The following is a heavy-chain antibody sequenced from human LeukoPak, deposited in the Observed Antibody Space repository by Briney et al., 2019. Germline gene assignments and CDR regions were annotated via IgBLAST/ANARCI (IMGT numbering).Heavy chain of an antibody. CDR1: GVSITSGNW. CDR2: IYHSGSI. J-gene: IGHJ4*02. D-gene: IGHD5-12*01. Sequence: PSETLSLTCGVSGVSITSGNWWSWVRQPPGKGLEWIGEIYHSGSINYNPSLMSRVTISVDQSKNQFSLKLNSVTAADTAVYYCWHSGYESGLDYWGQGTLVTVSS. CDR3: WHSGYESGLDY. V-gene: IGHV4-4*02.